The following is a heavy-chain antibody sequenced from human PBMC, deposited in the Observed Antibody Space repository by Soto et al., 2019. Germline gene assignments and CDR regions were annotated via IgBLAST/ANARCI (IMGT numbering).Heavy chain of an antibody. CDR2: IDPKNGDT. D-gene: IGHD5-18*01. CDR3: ARELDPTMVPRADY. V-gene: IGHV1-2*02. Sequence: QVQLVQSGAEVKKPGASVKVSCKASGYTFTGYSIHWVRQAPGQGLEWMGWIDPKNGDTNTAQKFQGRVTMTKDTSITTADMERTSLRSDDTAIYYCARELDPTMVPRADYWGQGSLVTVSS. J-gene: IGHJ4*02. CDR1: GYTFTGYS.